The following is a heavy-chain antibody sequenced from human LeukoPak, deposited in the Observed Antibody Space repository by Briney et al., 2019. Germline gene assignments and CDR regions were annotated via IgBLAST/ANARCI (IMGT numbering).Heavy chain of an antibody. V-gene: IGHV4-59*01. CDR2: IYYSGST. CDR3: ARDYYDSSGYPGGWFDP. D-gene: IGHD3-22*01. CDR1: GGSISSYY. J-gene: IGHJ5*02. Sequence: SETLSLTCTVSGGSISSYYWSWIRQPPGKGLVWIGYIYYSGSTNYNPSLKSRVTISVDTSKNQFSLKLSSVTAADTAVYYCARDYYDSSGYPGGWFDPWGQGTLVTVSS.